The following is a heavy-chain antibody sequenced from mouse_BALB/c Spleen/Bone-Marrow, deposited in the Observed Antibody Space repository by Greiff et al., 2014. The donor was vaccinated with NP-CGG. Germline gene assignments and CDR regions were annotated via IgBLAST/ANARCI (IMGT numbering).Heavy chain of an antibody. CDR1: GYTFSHYW. V-gene: IGHV1-9*01. Sequence: VQLQQSGAELMKPGASVKISCKATGYTFSHYWIGWVKQRPGHGLEWIGEILPGTGSTKYNEKFKGKATITADTSSSTAYMQLSSLTSEDSAVYYCTRSLRRYFDYWGQGTTLIVSS. D-gene: IGHD1-2*01. CDR2: ILPGTGST. J-gene: IGHJ2*01. CDR3: TRSLRRYFDY.